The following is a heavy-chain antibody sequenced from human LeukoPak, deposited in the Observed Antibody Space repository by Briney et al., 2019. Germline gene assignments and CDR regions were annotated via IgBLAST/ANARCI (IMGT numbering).Heavy chain of an antibody. CDR2: IHYSGRT. CDR3: ATSTGTVFRGRVYDF. Sequence: SETLSLTCTVSGGSFTSGSSYWTWIRQPPGKGLEWIGNIHYSGRTKINPSLKSGVTISIDTSKKQFYLKLSPVTAADTAVYYCATSTGTVFRGRVYDFWGQGTLVAVSS. V-gene: IGHV4-61*01. D-gene: IGHD1-1*01. CDR1: GGSFTSGSSY. J-gene: IGHJ4*02.